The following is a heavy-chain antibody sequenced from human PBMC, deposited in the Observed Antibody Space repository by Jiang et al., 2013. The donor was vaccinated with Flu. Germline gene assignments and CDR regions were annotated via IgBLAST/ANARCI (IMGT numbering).Heavy chain of an antibody. D-gene: IGHD6-19*01. CDR3: ASSLYPGIAVASFDY. J-gene: IGHJ4*02. Sequence: GSTSYAQKFQGRVTMTRDTSTSTVYMELSNLRSEDTAVYYCASSLYPGIAVASFDYWGQGTLVTVSS. CDR2: GST. V-gene: IGHV1-46*01.